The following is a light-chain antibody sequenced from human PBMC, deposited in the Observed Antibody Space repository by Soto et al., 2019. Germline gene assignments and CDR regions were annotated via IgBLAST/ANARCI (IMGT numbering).Light chain of an antibody. Sequence: QSALTQPASVSGSPGQSITISCTGTSSDVGGYKYVSWYQQHPGKAPKLMIYDVSNRPSGVSNRFSGSKSGNTASLTISGLQDEDEADYYCSSYTSSSTLVVFGGGTKLTVL. J-gene: IGLJ2*01. CDR1: SSDVGGYKY. CDR2: DVS. CDR3: SSYTSSSTLVV. V-gene: IGLV2-14*01.